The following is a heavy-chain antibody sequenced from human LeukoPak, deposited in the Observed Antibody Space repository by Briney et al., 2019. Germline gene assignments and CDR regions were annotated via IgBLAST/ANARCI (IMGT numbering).Heavy chain of an antibody. CDR1: GGSISSYY. CDR2: IYTSGST. D-gene: IGHD5-18*01. CDR3: ARARVVDTAMVTGLYYYYYYYMDV. Sequence: SETLSLTCIVSGGSISSYYWSWIRQPAGKGLEWIGRIYTSGSTNYNPSLKSRVTMSVDTSKNQFSLKLSSVTAADTAVYYCARARVVDTAMVTGLYYYYYYYMDVWGKGTTVTVSS. J-gene: IGHJ6*03. V-gene: IGHV4-4*07.